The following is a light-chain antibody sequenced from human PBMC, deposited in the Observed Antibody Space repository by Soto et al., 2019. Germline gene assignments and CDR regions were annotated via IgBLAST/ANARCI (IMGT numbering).Light chain of an antibody. J-gene: IGKJ2*01. Sequence: DIQMTQSPSTLSASVGDRVTITCRASQSISSWLAWYQQKPGKAPKLLIYDASSLESVVPSRFSGSGSGTEFTLPISSLQTDDFATYYCQPYNSYSQTFGQGTKLEIK. CDR1: QSISSW. CDR2: DAS. V-gene: IGKV1-5*01. CDR3: QPYNSYSQT.